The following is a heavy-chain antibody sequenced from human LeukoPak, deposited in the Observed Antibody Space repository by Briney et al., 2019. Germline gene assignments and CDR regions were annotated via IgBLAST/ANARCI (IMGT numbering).Heavy chain of an antibody. J-gene: IGHJ6*03. Sequence: PGGSLRLSCAASGFTFSSYAMSWVRQAPGKGLEWVSSISSSSSYIYYADSVKGRFTISRDNAKNSLSLQMNSLRAEDTAVYYCARDRLLEDRDYHYYYYMDVWGIGTTVTASS. CDR1: GFTFSSYA. V-gene: IGHV3-21*01. CDR2: ISSSSSYI. D-gene: IGHD1-1*01. CDR3: ARDRLLEDRDYHYYYYMDV.